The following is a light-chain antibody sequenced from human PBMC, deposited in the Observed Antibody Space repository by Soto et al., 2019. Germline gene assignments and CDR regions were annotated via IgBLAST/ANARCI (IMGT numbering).Light chain of an antibody. CDR1: RSVSSNY. CDR3: QHYGSSPRT. CDR2: RAS. V-gene: IGKV3-20*01. J-gene: IGKJ1*01. Sequence: VITQAPATLSVSPGERATLSCRASRSVSSNYLAWYQQRPGQAPRILSNRASNRATGIPDRFTGSGSGTEFTLTINRLEPADFEVYYCQHYGSSPRTFGQGTKVDIK.